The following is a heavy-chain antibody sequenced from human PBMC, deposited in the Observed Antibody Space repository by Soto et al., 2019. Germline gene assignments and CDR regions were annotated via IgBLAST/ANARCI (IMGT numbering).Heavy chain of an antibody. V-gene: IGHV4-34*01. CDR2: INHSGST. Sequence: GTLSLTCAVYGGSFSGYYWSWIRQPPGKGLEWIGEINHSGSTNYNPSLKSRVTISVDTSKNQFSLKLSSVTAADTAVYYCARPSYSDAFDIWGQGTMVTVSS. D-gene: IGHD2-21*01. CDR1: GGSFSGYY. CDR3: ARPSYSDAFDI. J-gene: IGHJ3*02.